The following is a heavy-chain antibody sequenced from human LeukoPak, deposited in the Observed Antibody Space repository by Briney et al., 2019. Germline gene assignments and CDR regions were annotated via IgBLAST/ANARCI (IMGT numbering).Heavy chain of an antibody. CDR3: ARQPGMTAKSWYFDL. CDR1: GYTFTKCW. Sequence: GESLKISCEGSGYTFTKCWIGWVRQMPGKGLEWMGIIHPGDSHTWYSPSFQGQVTISADKSISMAYLQWSSLKASDTAMYFCARQPGMTAKSWYFDLWGRGTLVTVSS. J-gene: IGHJ2*01. CDR2: IHPGDSHT. V-gene: IGHV5-51*01. D-gene: IGHD2-2*01.